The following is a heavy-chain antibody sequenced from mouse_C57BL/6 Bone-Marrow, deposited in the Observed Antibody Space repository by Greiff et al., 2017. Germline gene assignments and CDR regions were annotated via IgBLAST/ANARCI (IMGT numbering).Heavy chain of an antibody. CDR3: ARGGVGYFDV. CDR1: GFTFSSYG. CDR2: ISSGGSYT. Sequence: EVKLMESGGDLVKPGGSLKLSCAASGFTFSSYGMSWVRQTPDKRLEWVATISSGGSYTYYPDSVKGRFTISRDNAKNTLYLQMSRLKSENTAMYYGARGGVGYFDVWGTGTTVTVSS. V-gene: IGHV5-6*01. J-gene: IGHJ1*03.